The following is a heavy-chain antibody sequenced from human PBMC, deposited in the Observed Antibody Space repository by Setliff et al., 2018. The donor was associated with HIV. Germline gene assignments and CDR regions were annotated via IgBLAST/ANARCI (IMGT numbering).Heavy chain of an antibody. CDR2: IRSKAYGGTT. V-gene: IGHV3-49*04. D-gene: IGHD2-21*01. CDR1: GFTFGDYA. CDR3: VGMDIVVVLPPDV. J-gene: IGHJ6*02. Sequence: GESLKISCTASGFTFGDYAMSWVRQAPGKGLEWVGFIRSKAYGGTTEYAASVKGRFTISRDDSKNTLYLQMNSLRAEDTAVYYCVGMDIVVVLPPDVWGQGTTVTVSS.